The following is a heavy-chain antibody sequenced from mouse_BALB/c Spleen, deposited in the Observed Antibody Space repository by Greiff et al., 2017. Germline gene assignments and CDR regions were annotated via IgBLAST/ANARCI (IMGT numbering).Heavy chain of an antibody. CDR2: ISYSGST. V-gene: IGHV3-2*02. Sequence: EVQLQESGPGLVTPSLSLSLTCTVTGYSITSDYAWNWIRQFPGNKLEWMGYISYSGSTSYNPSLKSRISITRDTSKNQFFLQLNSVTTEDTATYYCARRGVYYGSSYGFAYWGQGTLVTVSA. CDR1: GYSITSDYA. CDR3: ARRGVYYGSSYGFAY. J-gene: IGHJ3*01. D-gene: IGHD1-1*01.